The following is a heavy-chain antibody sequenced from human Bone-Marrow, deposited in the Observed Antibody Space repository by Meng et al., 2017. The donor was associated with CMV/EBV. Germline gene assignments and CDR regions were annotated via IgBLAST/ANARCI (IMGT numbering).Heavy chain of an antibody. V-gene: IGHV1-2*02. Sequence: ASVKVSCKASGYTFTGYYMQWVRQAPGQGLEWVGWINPHSGGTNYAQKFQGRVTLTRDTSISTAYMDLSRLTSDDTAVYYCARDTPEYSDSSGYPTLAYWGQGTLVTVSS. CDR3: ARDTPEYSDSSGYPTLAY. J-gene: IGHJ4*02. CDR1: GYTFTGYY. D-gene: IGHD3-22*01. CDR2: INPHSGGT.